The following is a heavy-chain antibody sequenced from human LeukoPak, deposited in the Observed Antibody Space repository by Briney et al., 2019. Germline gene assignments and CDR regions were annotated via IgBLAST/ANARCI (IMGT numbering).Heavy chain of an antibody. J-gene: IGHJ4*02. Sequence: GGSLRLSCAASGFTFSSHSMNWVRQAPGKGLEWVSYISSSSSTIYYADSVKGRFTIFRDNAKNSLYLQMNSLRDEDTAVYYCARDPKTYGSGSYPGGIDHWGQGTLVTVSS. D-gene: IGHD3-10*01. V-gene: IGHV3-48*02. CDR2: ISSSSSTI. CDR1: GFTFSSHS. CDR3: ARDPKTYGSGSYPGGIDH.